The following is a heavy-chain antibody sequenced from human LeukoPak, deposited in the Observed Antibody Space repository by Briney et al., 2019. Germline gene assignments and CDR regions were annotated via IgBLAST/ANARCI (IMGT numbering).Heavy chain of an antibody. V-gene: IGHV3-30*02. Sequence: GGSLRLSCATSRFTFSCYGMHWVRQAPGKGLEWVALIPYDGSNKYYADSVKGRFTISRDNSKNTLYLQMNSLRVEDTAAYYCAKDGDDSGSYLVYWGQGTLVTVSS. CDR2: IPYDGSNK. CDR3: AKDGDDSGSYLVY. J-gene: IGHJ4*02. D-gene: IGHD1-26*01. CDR1: RFTFSCYG.